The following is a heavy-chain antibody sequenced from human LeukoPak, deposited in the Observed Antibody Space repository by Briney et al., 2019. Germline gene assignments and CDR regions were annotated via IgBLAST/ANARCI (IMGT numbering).Heavy chain of an antibody. Sequence: ASVKVSCKASGYTFTSYDINWVRQATGQGLEWMGWMNPNSGNTGYAQKFQGRVTMTRNTSISTAYMELSSLRSEDTAVYYCATNSAAYNWNDYSYEDPRQYNYYYMDVWGKGTTVTVS. D-gene: IGHD1-20*01. V-gene: IGHV1-8*01. CDR2: MNPNSGNT. J-gene: IGHJ6*03. CDR1: GYTFTSYD. CDR3: ATNSAAYNWNDYSYEDPRQYNYYYMDV.